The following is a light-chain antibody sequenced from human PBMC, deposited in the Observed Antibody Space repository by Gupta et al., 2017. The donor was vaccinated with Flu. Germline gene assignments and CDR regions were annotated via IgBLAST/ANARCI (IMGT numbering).Light chain of an antibody. CDR2: VAA. CDR1: QSVSSSY. CDR3: KDDRRSHN. Sequence: EIVLTQSPGTLSLSPGERATLSFRASQSVSSSYLAWYQQKPGQAPRLLIYVAASRATGIPVRFSGNGYRKDFTLTSSRRVTEDFAVYYGKDDRRSHNFGHGTKVDIK. J-gene: IGKJ3*01. V-gene: IGKV3-20*01.